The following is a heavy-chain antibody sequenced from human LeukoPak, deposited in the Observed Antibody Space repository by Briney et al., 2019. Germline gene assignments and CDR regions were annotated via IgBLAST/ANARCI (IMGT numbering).Heavy chain of an antibody. CDR1: GGSISSYY. V-gene: IGHV4-4*07. Sequence: PSETLSLTCTVSGGSISSYYWSWIRQPAGKGLEWIGRIYSSGSTNYNPSLKSRVTMSVDTSKNQFSLNLSSVTAADTAVYYCARDSTSSSAYYYYMDVWGQGTTVTVSS. D-gene: IGHD6-6*01. J-gene: IGHJ6*03. CDR2: IYSSGST. CDR3: ARDSTSSSAYYYYMDV.